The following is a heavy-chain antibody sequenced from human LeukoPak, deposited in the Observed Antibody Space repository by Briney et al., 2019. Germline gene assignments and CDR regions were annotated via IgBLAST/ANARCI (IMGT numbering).Heavy chain of an antibody. CDR3: TTDCVGATDFDY. D-gene: IGHD1-26*01. CDR1: GFTFSDYY. V-gene: IGHV3-72*01. Sequence: PGGSLRLSCAVSGFTFSDYYMDWVRQAPGKGLEWVGRIRNKANSYTTEYAASVKGRFTISRDDSKNSLYLQMNSLKTEDTAVYYCTTDCVGATDFDYWGQGTLVTVSS. CDR2: IRNKANSYTT. J-gene: IGHJ4*02.